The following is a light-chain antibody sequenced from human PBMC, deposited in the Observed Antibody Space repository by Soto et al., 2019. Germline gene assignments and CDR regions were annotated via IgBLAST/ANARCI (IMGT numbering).Light chain of an antibody. J-gene: IGKJ1*01. CDR2: GAS. Sequence: EIVLTQSPGTLSLSPGERATLSCRASQSVSSSYLAWYQQKPGQAPRLLIYGASSRATGIPDRFSSRGSGTAFTLNSSRLEHEDFAVYYCQQYGSSPSFGQGTKAEIK. CDR3: QQYGSSPS. V-gene: IGKV3-20*01. CDR1: QSVSSSY.